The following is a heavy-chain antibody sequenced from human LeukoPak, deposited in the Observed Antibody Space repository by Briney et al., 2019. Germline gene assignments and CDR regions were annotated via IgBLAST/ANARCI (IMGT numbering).Heavy chain of an antibody. J-gene: IGHJ4*02. CDR3: ARHKPLDYYYDSSGNFDH. V-gene: IGHV4-59*08. CDR1: GGSISSYF. Sequence: SETLSLTCTVSGGSISSYFWSWIWQPPGKGLEWIGYIYYSGSTNCNPSLKSRLTISVDTSKNQFSLKLSSVTAADTAVYYCARHKPLDYYYDSSGNFDHWGQGTLVTVSS. CDR2: IYYSGST. D-gene: IGHD3-22*01.